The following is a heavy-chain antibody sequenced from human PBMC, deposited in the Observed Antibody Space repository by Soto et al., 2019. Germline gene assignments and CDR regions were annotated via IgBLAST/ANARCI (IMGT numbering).Heavy chain of an antibody. CDR2: IYYSGST. D-gene: IGHD3-9*01. V-gene: IGHV4-59*01. CDR1: GSSISSYY. J-gene: IGHJ3*02. Sequence: SQTLSLTCTVSGSSISSYYWSWIRQPPGKGLEWIGYIYYSGSTNYNPPLKSRVTISVDTSKNQFSLKLSSVTAADTAVYYCARALILTGYYIHDAFDIWGQGTMVT. CDR3: ARALILTGYYIHDAFDI.